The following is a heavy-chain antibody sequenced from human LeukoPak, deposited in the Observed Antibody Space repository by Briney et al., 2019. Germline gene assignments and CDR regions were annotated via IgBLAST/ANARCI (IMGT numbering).Heavy chain of an antibody. D-gene: IGHD2-15*01. J-gene: IGHJ6*04. Sequence: GESLKISCKGFEYSLTSYWIGWVRQMPGKGPEWMGIIHPGDSNIRYSPSFQGQITISADKSISTAYLQWSSLKASDTAMYYCARQTPNQYGMDVWGTGTTVTVSS. CDR3: ARQTPNQYGMDV. CDR2: IHPGDSNI. CDR1: EYSLTSYW. V-gene: IGHV5-51*01.